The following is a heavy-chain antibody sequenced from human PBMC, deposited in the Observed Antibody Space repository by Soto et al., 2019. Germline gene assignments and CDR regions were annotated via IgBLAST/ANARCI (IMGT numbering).Heavy chain of an antibody. CDR3: AKRYNWNDVGGMDV. CDR1: GFTFSSYG. Sequence: QVQLVESGGGVVQPGRSLRLSCAASGFTFSSYGMHWVRQAPGKGLEWVAVISYDGSNKYYADSVKGRFTISRDNSKNTLYLQMNSLRAEDTDVYYCAKRYNWNDVGGMDVWGQGTTVTVSS. V-gene: IGHV3-30*18. CDR2: ISYDGSNK. J-gene: IGHJ6*02. D-gene: IGHD1-1*01.